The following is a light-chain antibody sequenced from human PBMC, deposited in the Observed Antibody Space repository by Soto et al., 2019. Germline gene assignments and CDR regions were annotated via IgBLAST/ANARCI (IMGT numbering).Light chain of an antibody. V-gene: IGKV4-1*01. J-gene: IGKJ1*01. Sequence: DIVLTQSPDSLAVSLGERATINCKSSQSFLSSSNDKNYLAWYQQKPRQPPKQLIYWASTRESGVPDRFSGSGSETDFTLTISSLQAEDVAVYYCQQYYSTAWTFGQGTKVDI. CDR1: QSFLSSSNDKNY. CDR3: QQYYSTAWT. CDR2: WAS.